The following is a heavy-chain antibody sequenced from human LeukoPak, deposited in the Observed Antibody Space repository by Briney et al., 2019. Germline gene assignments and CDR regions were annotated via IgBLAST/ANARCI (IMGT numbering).Heavy chain of an antibody. J-gene: IGHJ4*02. CDR1: GYSFTNYW. Sequence: GESLKISCKGSGYSFTNYWIGWVRQMPGKGLEWMGIICPGDSDTRYSPYFQGQVTISADKSISTAYLQWSSLKASDTAMYYCASPDYYDSSGYSPGVGYWGQGTLVTVSS. V-gene: IGHV5-51*01. CDR2: ICPGDSDT. D-gene: IGHD3-22*01. CDR3: ASPDYYDSSGYSPGVGY.